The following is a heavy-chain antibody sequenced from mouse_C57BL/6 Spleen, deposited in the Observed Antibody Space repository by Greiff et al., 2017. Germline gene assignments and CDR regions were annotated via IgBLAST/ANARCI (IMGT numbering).Heavy chain of an antibody. CDR1: GYTFTDYN. V-gene: IGHV1-22*01. CDR3: ARMGYDYDGAWFAY. Sequence: VQLQQSGPELVKPGASVKMSCKASGYTFTDYNMHWVKQSHGKSLEWIGCINPNNGGTSYNQKFKGKATLTVHKSSSTAYMELRSLTSEDSAVYYCARMGYDYDGAWFAYWGQGTLVTVSA. J-gene: IGHJ3*01. CDR2: INPNNGGT. D-gene: IGHD2-4*01.